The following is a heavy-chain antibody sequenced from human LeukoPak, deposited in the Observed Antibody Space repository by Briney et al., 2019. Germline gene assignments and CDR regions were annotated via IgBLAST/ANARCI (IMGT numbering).Heavy chain of an antibody. CDR2: IKSKTYGGTE. Sequence: GGSLRLSCAASGFTFSDAWMSWVRHIPGKGLEWAGCIKSKTYGGTEDYPAPVKGRFTISRDDSKNILYLQMDSLKTEDTGVYYCTTHNLQYYYDYWGQGTLVTVSS. CDR1: GFTFSDAW. V-gene: IGHV3-15*01. D-gene: IGHD5-24*01. CDR3: TTHNLQYYYDY. J-gene: IGHJ4*02.